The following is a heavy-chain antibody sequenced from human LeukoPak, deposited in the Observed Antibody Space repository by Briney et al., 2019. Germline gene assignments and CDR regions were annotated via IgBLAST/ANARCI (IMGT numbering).Heavy chain of an antibody. V-gene: IGHV3-30-3*02. CDR2: ILYDGSNK. Sequence: GGSLRLSCVVSGFTFSHYSMHWVRQAPGKGLEWVALILYDGSNKHYADSVKGRFTISRDNSKNTLYLQMNSLRAEDTAVYYCAKSPLGGATMAFDYWGQGTLVTVSS. D-gene: IGHD1-26*01. CDR3: AKSPLGGATMAFDY. CDR1: GFTFSHYS. J-gene: IGHJ4*02.